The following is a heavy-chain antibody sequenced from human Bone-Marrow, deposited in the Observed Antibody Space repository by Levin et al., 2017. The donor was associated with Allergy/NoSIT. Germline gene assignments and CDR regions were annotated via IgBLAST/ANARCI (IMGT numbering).Heavy chain of an antibody. CDR2: IYWDDDK. CDR1: GFSLSPTGVG. V-gene: IGHV2-5*02. J-gene: IGHJ4*02. CDR3: AHLAVAGSRGIFGPDY. Sequence: SGPTLVKPTQTLTLTCTFSGFSLSPTGVGVTWIRQPPGKALEWLALIYWDDDKRYRPSLKSRLTITKDTSKNQVVLTMTNMDPVDTATYYCAHLAVAGSRGIFGPDYWGQGTLVTVSS. D-gene: IGHD6-19*01.